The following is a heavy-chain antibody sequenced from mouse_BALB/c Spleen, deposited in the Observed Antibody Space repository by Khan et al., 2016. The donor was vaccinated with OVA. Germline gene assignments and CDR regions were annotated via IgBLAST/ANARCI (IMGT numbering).Heavy chain of an antibody. CDR1: GYSFTLYY. CDR3: ERGYAFFAY. D-gene: IGHD2-14*01. Sequence: EVELVESGPDLVKPGASVKLSCKASGYSFTLYYMTWVKQSHGKSLEWIGRVNPNTGCSDYNQEFKGKAILSVDKSSNTAYMELHSLTSEDSAVYYCERGYAFFAYWGQGTLVTVSA. V-gene: IGHV1-26*01. J-gene: IGHJ3*01. CDR2: VNPNTGCS.